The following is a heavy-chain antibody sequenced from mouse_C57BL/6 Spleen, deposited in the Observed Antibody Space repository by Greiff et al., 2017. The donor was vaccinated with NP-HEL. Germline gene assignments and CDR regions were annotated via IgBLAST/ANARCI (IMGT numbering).Heavy chain of an antibody. Sequence: VQLVESGAELVKPGASVKISCKASGSAFRSYWMNWVQQRPGTGLEWIGQIYPGDGATNYNGKFKGKATLTADKSSSTAYMQLNSLTSEGSAVYFCARGFITSVVAHFDYWGQGTTLTVSS. CDR1: GSAFRSYW. D-gene: IGHD1-1*01. V-gene: IGHV1-80*01. CDR3: ARGFITSVVAHFDY. CDR2: IYPGDGAT. J-gene: IGHJ2*01.